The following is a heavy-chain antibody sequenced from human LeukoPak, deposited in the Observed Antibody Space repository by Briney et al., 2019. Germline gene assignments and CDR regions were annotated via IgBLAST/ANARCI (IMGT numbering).Heavy chain of an antibody. CDR1: GGSISSSSYY. J-gene: IGHJ4*02. Sequence: PSETLSLTCTVSGGSISSSSYYWGWIRQPPGKGLEWIGSIYHSGSTYYNPSLKSRVTISVDTSKNQFSLKLSSVTAADTAVYYCANMRWLQSTFDYWGQGTLVTVSS. CDR3: ANMRWLQSTFDY. D-gene: IGHD5-24*01. V-gene: IGHV4-39*07. CDR2: IYHSGST.